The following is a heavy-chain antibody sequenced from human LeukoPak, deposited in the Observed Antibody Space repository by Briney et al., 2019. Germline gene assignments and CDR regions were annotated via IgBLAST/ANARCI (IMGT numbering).Heavy chain of an antibody. CDR2: ISASGST. CDR3: SREGRSSTPGY. J-gene: IGHJ4*02. CDR1: GGPIRSYY. V-gene: IGHV4-4*07. Sequence: PSETLSLTCTVSGGPIRSYYWGWVRQPAGKRLEWIGRISASGSTDYNPSLKSRVTMSVDTSKNQSSLRLSSVTAADTAVYYCSREGRSSTPGYWGQGALVTVSS. D-gene: IGHD2-15*01.